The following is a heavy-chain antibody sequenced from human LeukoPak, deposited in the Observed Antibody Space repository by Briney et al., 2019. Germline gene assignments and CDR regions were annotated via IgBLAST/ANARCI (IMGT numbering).Heavy chain of an antibody. CDR3: ARAQYSSSWNNWYFDL. CDR1: GFTFSSYG. V-gene: IGHV3-30*02. Sequence: GSLRLSCAASGFTFSSYGMHWVRQAPGKGLEWVAFIRYDGSNKYYADSVKGRFTISRDNAKNTLYLQMNSLRAEDTAVYYCARAQYSSSWNNWYFDLWGRGTLVTVSS. CDR2: IRYDGSNK. D-gene: IGHD6-13*01. J-gene: IGHJ2*01.